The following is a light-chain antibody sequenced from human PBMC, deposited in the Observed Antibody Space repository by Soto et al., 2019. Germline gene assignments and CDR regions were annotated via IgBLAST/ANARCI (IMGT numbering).Light chain of an antibody. CDR1: QSLLYSSNNKNY. CDR2: WAS. V-gene: IGKV4-1*01. Sequence: DIVMTQSPDSLAVSLGERATINCKSSQSLLYSSNNKNYLTWYQQKPGQPPKLLIYWASTRESGVPDRFSGSGSGTDFTLTISSLQAQDVEVYYCQQYYNSALTFGTGTKVEIX. J-gene: IGKJ4*01. CDR3: QQYYNSALT.